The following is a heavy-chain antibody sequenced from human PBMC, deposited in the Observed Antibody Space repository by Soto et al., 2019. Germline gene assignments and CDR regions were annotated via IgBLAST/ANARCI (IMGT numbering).Heavy chain of an antibody. Sequence: ASAKVSCKVSGYTLTDLSMHWVRQAPGKGLEWMGGFDPEDGETTYAQKFQGRVNMTEDTSTDTAYMELSSLRSEDTAVYYCATAQVEDTAMVFGPASYYFDYWGQGTLVTVSS. CDR2: FDPEDGET. J-gene: IGHJ4*02. CDR3: ATAQVEDTAMVFGPASYYFDY. CDR1: GYTLTDLS. V-gene: IGHV1-24*01. D-gene: IGHD5-18*01.